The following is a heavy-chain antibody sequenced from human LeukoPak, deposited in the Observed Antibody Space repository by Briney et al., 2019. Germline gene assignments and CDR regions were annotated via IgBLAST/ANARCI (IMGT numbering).Heavy chain of an antibody. CDR1: GFTFSSYA. CDR2: ISGSGGST. V-gene: IGHV3-23*01. Sequence: PGGSLRLSCAASGFTFSSYAMSWVRQAPGKGLEWVSAISGSGGSTYYADSVKGRFTISRDNSKNTLYLQMNSLRAEDTAVYYCAKDLCSSSWYGDSWFDPWGQGTLVTVSS. CDR3: AKDLCSSSWYGDSWFDP. J-gene: IGHJ5*02. D-gene: IGHD6-13*01.